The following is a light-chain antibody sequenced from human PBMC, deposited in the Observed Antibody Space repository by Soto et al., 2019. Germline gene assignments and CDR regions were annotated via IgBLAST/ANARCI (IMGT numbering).Light chain of an antibody. Sequence: EVVMTQSPATLSVSPGERATLSCRASRSVASNLAWYQHKPGQGPRLLLYGASTRASGIPARFSGSGSGTEFTLPISSLQPEDFAVYYCQQYQQWPFYTFGQGTKLEIK. CDR3: QQYQQWPFYT. V-gene: IGKV3-15*01. CDR1: RSVASN. J-gene: IGKJ2*01. CDR2: GAS.